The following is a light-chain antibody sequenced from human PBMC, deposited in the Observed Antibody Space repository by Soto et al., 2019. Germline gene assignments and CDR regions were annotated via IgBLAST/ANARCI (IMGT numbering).Light chain of an antibody. V-gene: IGKV3-11*01. CDR3: QQYNKWPPLT. CDR1: QSVSSY. J-gene: IGKJ4*01. CDR2: DAS. Sequence: EIVLTQSPATLSLSPGERATLSCRASQSVSSYLAWYQQKPGQAPRLLIYDASNRATGIPARFSGSGSGTEFTLTISNLQSEDFAVYYCQQYNKWPPLTFGGGTKVDI.